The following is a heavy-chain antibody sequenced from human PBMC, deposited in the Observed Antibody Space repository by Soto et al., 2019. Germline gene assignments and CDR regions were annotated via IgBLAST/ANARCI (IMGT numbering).Heavy chain of an antibody. J-gene: IGHJ4*02. V-gene: IGHV4-39*01. D-gene: IGHD6-19*01. CDR2: IHSTGTT. CDR1: GGSITSSPRY. CDR3: ASGGGIAVSHD. Sequence: SETLSLTCIVSGGSITSSPRYCSWIRQSPEKGLEWIGSIHSTGTTYYNPSLRSRVTISLDPSNNQFSLSLRSLSDADTAVYYCASGGGIAVSHDWGQGTLVTVSS.